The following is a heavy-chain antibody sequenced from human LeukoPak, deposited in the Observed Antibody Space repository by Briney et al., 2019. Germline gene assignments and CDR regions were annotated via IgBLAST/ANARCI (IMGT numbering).Heavy chain of an antibody. J-gene: IGHJ4*02. CDR2: ISSSSSYI. V-gene: IGHV3-21*01. CDR1: GFTFSSYS. D-gene: IGHD5-18*01. Sequence: GGSLRLSCAASGFTFSSYSMNWVRQAPGKGLEWVSSISSSSSYIYYADSVKGRFTISRDNAKNSLYLQMNSLRAEDTAVYYCAKDRAVNTANPGDYWGQGTLVTVSS. CDR3: AKDRAVNTANPGDY.